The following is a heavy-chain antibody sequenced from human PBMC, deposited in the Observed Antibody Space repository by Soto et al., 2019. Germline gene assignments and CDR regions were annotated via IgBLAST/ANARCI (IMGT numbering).Heavy chain of an antibody. Sequence: SETLSLTCTVSGGSISSYYWSWVRQPAGKGLEWIGRIYTSGSTNYNPSLKSRVTMSVYRSKNQFSLKLSSVSAAYTAAYDCARVGELAYFDYWGQGTLVNVSS. CDR1: GGSISSYY. CDR2: IYTSGST. J-gene: IGHJ4*02. CDR3: ARVGELAYFDY. V-gene: IGHV4-4*07. D-gene: IGHD3-10*01.